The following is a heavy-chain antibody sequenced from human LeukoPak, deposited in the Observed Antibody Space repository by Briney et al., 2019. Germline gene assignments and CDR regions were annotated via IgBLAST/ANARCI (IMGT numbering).Heavy chain of an antibody. CDR3: AKLKRVGIAPFDD. CDR1: GFTFSHFA. J-gene: IGHJ4*02. CDR2: ISVSGNKT. V-gene: IGHV3-23*01. D-gene: IGHD3-10*01. Sequence: GGSLRLSCAASGFTFSHFAMSWVRQAPGKGLHWVSTISVSGNKTYYADSVKGRFTISRDNSKNTLYLQMTGLRADDTAVYYCAKLKRVGIAPFDDWGQGTLVTVSS.